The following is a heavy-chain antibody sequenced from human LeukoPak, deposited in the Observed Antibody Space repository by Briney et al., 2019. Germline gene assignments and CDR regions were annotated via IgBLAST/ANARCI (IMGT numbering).Heavy chain of an antibody. D-gene: IGHD5-24*01. Sequence: GGSLRLSCTTSGFTFGDYAMTWVRQAPGRGLEWVGFIRSKAYGGTTEYAASAKGRFTVSRDDSKSIAYLQMNSLKTEDTAIYYCTRDEDGSTWGQGTLVTVSS. J-gene: IGHJ5*02. V-gene: IGHV3-49*04. CDR2: IRSKAYGGTT. CDR1: GFTFGDYA. CDR3: TRDEDGST.